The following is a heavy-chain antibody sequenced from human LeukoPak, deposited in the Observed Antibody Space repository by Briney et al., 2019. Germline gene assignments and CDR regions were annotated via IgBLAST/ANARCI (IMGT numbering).Heavy chain of an antibody. J-gene: IGHJ4*02. V-gene: IGHV1-69*06. Sequence: SVKVSCKASGGTFSSYAISWVRQAPGQGLEWMGGIIPIFGTANYAQKFQGRVTITADKSTSTAYMGLSSLRSEDTAVYYCARDRYCSGGSCYGFDYWGQGTLVTVSS. D-gene: IGHD2-15*01. CDR3: ARDRYCSGGSCYGFDY. CDR2: IIPIFGTA. CDR1: GGTFSSYA.